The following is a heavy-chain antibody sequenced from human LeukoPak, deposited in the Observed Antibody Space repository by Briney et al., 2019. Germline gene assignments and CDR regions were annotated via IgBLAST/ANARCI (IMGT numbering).Heavy chain of an antibody. CDR2: VYYSGST. CDR1: GGSISSYY. Sequence: PSETLSLTCTVSGGSISSYYWSWIRQPPGKGLEWIGYVYYSGSTYYNPSLKSRVTISVDTSKNQFSLKLSSVTAADTALYYCAREGQATGWFDPWGQGTLVTVSS. J-gene: IGHJ5*02. V-gene: IGHV4-59*12. CDR3: AREGQATGWFDP.